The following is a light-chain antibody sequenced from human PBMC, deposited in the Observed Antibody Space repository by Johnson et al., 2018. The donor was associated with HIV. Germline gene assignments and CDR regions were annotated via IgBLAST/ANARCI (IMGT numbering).Light chain of an antibody. CDR3: GTWGSSLSAGGV. J-gene: IGLJ1*01. CDR2: DNN. Sequence: QSVLTQPPSVSAAPGQKVTISCSGSSSNIGNSYVSWYQQLPGTAPKLLIYDNNKRPSGIPDRFSGSKSGTSATLGITGLQTGDEADYYCGTWGSSLSAGGVFGTGTKVTVL. CDR1: SSNIGNSY. V-gene: IGLV1-51*01.